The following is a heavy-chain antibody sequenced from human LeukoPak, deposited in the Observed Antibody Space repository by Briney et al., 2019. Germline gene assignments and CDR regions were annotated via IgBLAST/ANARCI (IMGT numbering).Heavy chain of an antibody. CDR3: ATVGATPARGLFDY. CDR1: GFTFSSYT. CDR2: ISSSSSYI. Sequence: GGSLRLSCAASGFTFSSYTMNWVRQAPGKGLEWVSSISSSSSYIYYADSVKGRFTISRDNAKNSLYLQMNSLRAEDTAVYYCATVGATPARGLFDYWGQGTLVTVSS. V-gene: IGHV3-21*01. J-gene: IGHJ4*02. D-gene: IGHD1-26*01.